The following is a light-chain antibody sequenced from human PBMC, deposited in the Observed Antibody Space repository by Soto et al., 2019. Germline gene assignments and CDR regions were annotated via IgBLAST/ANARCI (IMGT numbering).Light chain of an antibody. V-gene: IGKV3-11*01. J-gene: IGKJ2*01. CDR3: QQRSNWPYT. CDR2: DAS. Sequence: EIVLTQSPATLSLSPGDGANLSCWASQSISSYLAWYQQRPGQAPRLLIYDASNRATGIPARFSGSGSGTDFTLAISSLEPEDFAVYYCQQRSNWPYTFGQGTKLEIK. CDR1: QSISSY.